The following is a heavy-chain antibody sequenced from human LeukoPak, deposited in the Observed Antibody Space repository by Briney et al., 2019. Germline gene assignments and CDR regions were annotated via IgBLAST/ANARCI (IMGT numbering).Heavy chain of an antibody. CDR3: ARSGSRVYYDYMDV. CDR2: LYTGGGT. V-gene: IGHV3-53*01. CDR1: GFSVRTTY. D-gene: IGHD1-26*01. J-gene: IGHJ6*03. Sequence: SGGSLRLSCAASGFSVRTTYMSWVRQAPGKGLEWVSVLYTGGGTDHADSVKGRFTISRDNAKNSLYLQMNSLRAEDTAVYYCARSGSRVYYDYMDVWGKGTTVTISS.